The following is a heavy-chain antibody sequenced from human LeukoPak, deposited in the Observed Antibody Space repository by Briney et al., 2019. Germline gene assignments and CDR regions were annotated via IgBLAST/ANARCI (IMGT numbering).Heavy chain of an antibody. D-gene: IGHD3-22*01. CDR2: INGDGSST. Sequence: GGSLRLSCAASGFTFSSYWMHWVRQAPGKGLVWVSHINGDGSSTNYADSVKGRFTISRDNAKNTLYLQMNSLRAEDTAVYYCAKDYYDSSGYYTEDAFDIWGQGTMVTVSS. CDR1: GFTFSSYW. CDR3: AKDYYDSSGYYTEDAFDI. V-gene: IGHV3-74*01. J-gene: IGHJ3*02.